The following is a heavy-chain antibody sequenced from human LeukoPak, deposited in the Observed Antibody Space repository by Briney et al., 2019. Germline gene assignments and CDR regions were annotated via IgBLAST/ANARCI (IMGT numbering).Heavy chain of an antibody. CDR2: ISSSSSYI. Sequence: GGSLRLSCAASGFTFSSYSMNWVRQAPGKGLEWVSSISSSSSYIYYADSVKGRFTISRDNSKNTLYLQMNSLRAEDTAVYYCAKDSKYYDILTGYWFYWGQGTLVTVSS. CDR3: AKDSKYYDILTGYWFY. J-gene: IGHJ4*02. V-gene: IGHV3-21*04. CDR1: GFTFSSYS. D-gene: IGHD3-9*01.